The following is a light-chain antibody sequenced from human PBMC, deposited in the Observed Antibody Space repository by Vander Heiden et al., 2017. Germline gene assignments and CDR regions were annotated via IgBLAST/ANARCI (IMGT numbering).Light chain of an antibody. J-gene: IGLJ3*02. CDR3: AAWDDSLNGWV. V-gene: IGLV1-44*01. CDR1: SSNIGSNT. CDR2: SNN. Sequence: SLLTPPPPASGTPWPRVTISCSGSSSNIGSNTVNWYQQLPGTAPKLLIYSNNQRPSGVPDRFSGSKSGTSASLAISGLQSEDEADYYCAAWDDSLNGWVFGGGTKLTVL.